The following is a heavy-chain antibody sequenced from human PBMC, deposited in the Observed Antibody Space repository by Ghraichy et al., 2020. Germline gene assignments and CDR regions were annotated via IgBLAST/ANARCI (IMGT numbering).Heavy chain of an antibody. V-gene: IGHV1-18*01. D-gene: IGHD3-3*01. Sequence: ASVKVSYKASGYTFTSYGISWVRQAPGQGLEWMGWISAYNGNTNYAQKLQGRVTMTTDTSTSTAYMELRSLRSDDTAVYYCARDRPGYDFWSGTDDYWGQGTLVTVPS. J-gene: IGHJ4*02. CDR3: ARDRPGYDFWSGTDDY. CDR2: ISAYNGNT. CDR1: GYTFTSYG.